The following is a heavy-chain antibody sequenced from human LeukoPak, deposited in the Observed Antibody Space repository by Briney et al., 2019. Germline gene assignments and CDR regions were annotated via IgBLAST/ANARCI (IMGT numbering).Heavy chain of an antibody. Sequence: GGSLRLSCAASGFTFSNYAIHWVRQAPGKGLEWVAVISYDGSNRFYADSVRGRFTISRDNSKNTLYLQMNSLRAEDTAVYYCARQNQGIRVVTRYYYYYMDVWGKGTTVTVSS. D-gene: IGHD4-23*01. V-gene: IGHV3-30*03. CDR3: ARQNQGIRVVTRYYYYYMDV. J-gene: IGHJ6*03. CDR2: ISYDGSNR. CDR1: GFTFSNYA.